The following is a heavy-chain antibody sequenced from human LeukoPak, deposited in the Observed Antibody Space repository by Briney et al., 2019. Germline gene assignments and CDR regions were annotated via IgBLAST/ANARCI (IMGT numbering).Heavy chain of an antibody. D-gene: IGHD1-26*01. CDR2: IYYSGST. J-gene: IGHJ6*02. CDR1: GGSISSSSHY. CDR3: ARIVGASYYYYGMDV. V-gene: IGHV4-39*01. Sequence: SETLSLTCTVSGGSISSSSHYWGWIRQPPGTGPEWIGSIYYSGSTYYNPSLKSRVTISVDTSKNQFSLKLSSVTAADTAVYYCARIVGASYYYYGMDVWGQGTTVTVSS.